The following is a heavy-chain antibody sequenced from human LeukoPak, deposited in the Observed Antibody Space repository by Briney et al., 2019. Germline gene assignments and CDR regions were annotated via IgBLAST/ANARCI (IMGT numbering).Heavy chain of an antibody. CDR2: IYYSGST. CDR3: ARDGGDWFDP. Sequence: PSETLSLTCAVSGGSTSSYYWNWIRQPPGKGLEWIGNIYYSGSTNYNPSLKRRVTISVDTSKNQFSLKLSSVTAADTAVYYCARDGGDWFDPWGQGTLVTVSS. CDR1: GGSTSSYY. J-gene: IGHJ5*02. D-gene: IGHD2-21*01. V-gene: IGHV4-59*01.